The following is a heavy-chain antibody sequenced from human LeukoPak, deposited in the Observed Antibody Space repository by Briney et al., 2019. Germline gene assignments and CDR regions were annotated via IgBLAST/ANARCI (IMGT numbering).Heavy chain of an antibody. CDR3: ARFGTSSNYYYYFGMDV. V-gene: IGHV3-7*01. Sequence: GGSLSLSCVVSGFTFSSYWMSWVRQAPGKGLEWVAHIKQDGREKYYVDSVQGRYTISRDNAQNSLYLQLNSLRAEDTAVYYYARFGTSSNYYYYFGMDVWGQGTTVTVSS. J-gene: IGHJ6*02. D-gene: IGHD6-6*01. CDR2: IKQDGREK. CDR1: GFTFSSYW.